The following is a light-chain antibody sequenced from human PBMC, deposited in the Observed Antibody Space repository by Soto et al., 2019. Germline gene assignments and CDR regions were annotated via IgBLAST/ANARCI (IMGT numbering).Light chain of an antibody. CDR2: EVT. V-gene: IGLV2-8*01. Sequence: QSALTQPPSASEALGQSVTISCTGTSSDVGAYNHVSWYQQHPGKAPKLLIHEVTKRPSGVPDRFSGSKSVNTAFLTVSGLQAEDEADYYCSSYTGRNDLGVFGGGTKLTVL. CDR1: SSDVGAYNH. CDR3: SSYTGRNDLGV. J-gene: IGLJ2*01.